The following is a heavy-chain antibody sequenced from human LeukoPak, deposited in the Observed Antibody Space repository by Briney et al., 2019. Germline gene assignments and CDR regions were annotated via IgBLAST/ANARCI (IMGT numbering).Heavy chain of an antibody. CDR1: GYTFTGYY. V-gene: IGHV1-2*02. CDR2: INPNSGGT. CDR3: ARDSDYGDGFDP. D-gene: IGHD4-17*01. J-gene: IGHJ5*02. Sequence: ASVTVSCTASGYTFTGYYMHWVRQAPGQGLEWMGWINPNSGGTNYAQKFQGRVTMTRDTSISTAYMELSRLRSDDTAVYYCARDSDYGDGFDPWGQGTLVTVSS.